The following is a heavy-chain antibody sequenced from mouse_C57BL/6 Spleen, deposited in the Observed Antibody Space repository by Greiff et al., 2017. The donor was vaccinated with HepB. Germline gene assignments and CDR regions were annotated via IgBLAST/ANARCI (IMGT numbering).Heavy chain of an antibody. D-gene: IGHD1-1*01. CDR3: ARGTTVVAEGRYFDY. CDR1: GFTFSDYG. V-gene: IGHV5-17*01. CDR2: ISSGSSTI. J-gene: IGHJ2*01. Sequence: EVQLVESGGGLVKPGGSLKLSCAASGFTFSDYGMHWVRQAPEKGLEWVAYISSGSSTIYYADTVKGRFTISRDNAKNTLFLQMTSMRSEDTAMYYCARGTTVVAEGRYFDYWGQGTTLTVSS.